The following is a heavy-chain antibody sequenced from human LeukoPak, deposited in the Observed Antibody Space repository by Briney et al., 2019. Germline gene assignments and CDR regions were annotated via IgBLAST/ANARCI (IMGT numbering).Heavy chain of an antibody. D-gene: IGHD6-19*01. J-gene: IGHJ4*02. CDR1: GFTFSSYA. CDR3: ARGAAVAGTGGYYFDY. CDR2: ISYDGSNK. Sequence: GGSLRLSCAASGFTFSSYAMHWVRQAPGKGLEWVAVISYDGSNKYYADSVKGRFTISRDNSKNTLYLQMNSLRAEDTAVYYCARGAAVAGTGGYYFDYWGQGTLVTVSS. V-gene: IGHV3-30-3*01.